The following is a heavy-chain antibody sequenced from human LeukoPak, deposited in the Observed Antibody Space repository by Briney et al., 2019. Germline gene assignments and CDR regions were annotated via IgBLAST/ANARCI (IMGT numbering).Heavy chain of an antibody. Sequence: GGSLRLSCGASGFTFSSYAMSWVRQAPGKGLKWVSAISGSGGSTYYADSVKGRFTISRDNSKNTLYLQMNSLRAEDTAVYYCAKARKQNSSSKSAVAGTVSPFDYWGQGTLVTVSS. CDR2: ISGSGGST. CDR1: GFTFSSYA. V-gene: IGHV3-23*01. D-gene: IGHD6-19*01. CDR3: AKARKQNSSSKSAVAGTVSPFDY. J-gene: IGHJ4*02.